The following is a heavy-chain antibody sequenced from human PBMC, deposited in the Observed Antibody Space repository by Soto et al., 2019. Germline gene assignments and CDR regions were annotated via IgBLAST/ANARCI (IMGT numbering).Heavy chain of an antibody. CDR3: AREGYCSGGSCYFFLDY. Sequence: EASVKVSCKASGYTFTSYAMHWVRQAPGQRLEWMGWINAGNGNTKYSQKFQGRVTITRDTSASTAYMELSSLRSEDTAVYYCAREGYCSGGSCYFFLDYWGQGTLVTVSS. D-gene: IGHD2-15*01. CDR2: INAGNGNT. CDR1: GYTFTSYA. J-gene: IGHJ4*02. V-gene: IGHV1-3*01.